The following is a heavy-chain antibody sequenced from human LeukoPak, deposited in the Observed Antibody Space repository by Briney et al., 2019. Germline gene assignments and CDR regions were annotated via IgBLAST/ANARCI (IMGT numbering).Heavy chain of an antibody. V-gene: IGHV3-23*01. CDR3: AKAYPTARGVNFDY. CDR2: INGDGGGDTT. Sequence: HPGGSLRLSCAASGFTFSSSAISWVRQAPGKGLQWLSTINGDGGGDTTNYADPVKGRFTISRDTSKNTLYLQMSSLRVEDTAVYYCAKAYPTARGVNFDYWSQGTLVTVSS. CDR1: GFTFSSSA. D-gene: IGHD3-10*01. J-gene: IGHJ4*02.